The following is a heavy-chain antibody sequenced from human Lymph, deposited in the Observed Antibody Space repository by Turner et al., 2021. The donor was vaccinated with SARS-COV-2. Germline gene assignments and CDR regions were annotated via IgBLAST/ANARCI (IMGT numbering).Heavy chain of an antibody. J-gene: IGHJ2*01. CDR3: ARLSMGDWHFDL. V-gene: IGHV3-7*01. CDR2: IKQDGSEK. CDR1: GFTFSTYW. D-gene: IGHD1-26*01. Sequence: EVQLVESGGGWVQPGGSLRLSCAAAGFTFSTYWMSWVRQAPGKGLEWVANIKQDGSEKYYVDSVKGRFTISRDNAKNSLYLQMNSLRAEDTAVYYCARLSMGDWHFDLWGRGTLVTVSS.